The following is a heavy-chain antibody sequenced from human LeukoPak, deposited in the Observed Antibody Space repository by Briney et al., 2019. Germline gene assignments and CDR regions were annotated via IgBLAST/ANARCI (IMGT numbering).Heavy chain of an antibody. CDR2: INSDGSNS. CDR3: ARGGARRGFYVMDV. V-gene: IGHV3-74*01. J-gene: IGHJ6*02. CDR1: GFTFSACE. Sequence: GGSLRLSCAISGFTFSACELTWVRQAPGKGLVWVSRINSDGSNSNFADSVKGRFAISRDNAKNTLDLQMHSLRAEDTAVYYCARGGARRGFYVMDVWGRGTTVTVSS. D-gene: IGHD1-26*01.